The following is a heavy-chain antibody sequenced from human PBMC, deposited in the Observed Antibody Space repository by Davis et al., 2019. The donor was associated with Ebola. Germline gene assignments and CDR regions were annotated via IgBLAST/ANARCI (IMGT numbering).Heavy chain of an antibody. CDR2: ISSSSSYT. J-gene: IGHJ4*02. CDR3: ARDLYDYIWGTYIDFDY. V-gene: IGHV3-11*06. CDR1: GFTFSDYY. D-gene: IGHD3-16*01. Sequence: GESLKISCAASGFTFSDYYMSWIRQAPGQGLEWVSYISSSSSYTNYADSVKGRFTISRDNSKNTLYLQMNSLRAEDTAVYYCARDLYDYIWGTYIDFDYWGQGTLVTVSS.